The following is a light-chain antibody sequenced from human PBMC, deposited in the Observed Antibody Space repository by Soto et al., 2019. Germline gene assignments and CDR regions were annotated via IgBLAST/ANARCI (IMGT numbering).Light chain of an antibody. CDR1: SSNIGSNT. J-gene: IGLJ1*01. V-gene: IGLV1-44*01. CDR3: AAWDETLIDV. CDR2: NDN. Sequence: QSVLTQPPSASGTPGQTVTISCSGSSSNIGSNTVSWYQQPPGAAPTLLIYNDNERPSGVPDRFSGSKSGTSASLAISGLQSEDEADYYCAAWDETLIDVFGTGTKVTVL.